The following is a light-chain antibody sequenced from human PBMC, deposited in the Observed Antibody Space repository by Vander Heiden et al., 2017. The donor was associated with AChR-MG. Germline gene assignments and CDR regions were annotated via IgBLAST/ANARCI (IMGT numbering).Light chain of an antibody. Sequence: QSALTQPRSLSGSPGQSLTISCTGTHSDVGGYNYVSWYQHHPGKAPKRMMYDVSKRPSGVPARFSGSKSGNTASLTISRLQDEDEADYYCCSYAGSYPWVFGGGTKLTVL. V-gene: IGLV2-11*01. J-gene: IGLJ3*02. CDR2: DVS. CDR1: HSDVGGYNY. CDR3: CSYAGSYPWV.